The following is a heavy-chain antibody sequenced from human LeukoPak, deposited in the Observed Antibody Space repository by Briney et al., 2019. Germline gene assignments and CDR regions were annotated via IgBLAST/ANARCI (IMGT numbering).Heavy chain of an antibody. J-gene: IGHJ4*02. CDR3: ARDSSSWPNLYDY. CDR2: INTNTGNP. CDR1: GYTFTSYY. V-gene: IGHV7-4-1*02. D-gene: IGHD6-13*01. Sequence: ASVNVSCKASGYTFTSYYMHWVRQAPGQGLEWMGWINTNTGNPTYAQGFTGRFVFSLDTSVSTAYLQISSLKAEDTAVYYCARDSSSWPNLYDYWGQGTLVTVSS.